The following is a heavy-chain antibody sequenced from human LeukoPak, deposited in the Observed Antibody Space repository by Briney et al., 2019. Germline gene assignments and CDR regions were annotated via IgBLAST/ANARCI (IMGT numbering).Heavy chain of an antibody. D-gene: IGHD5-12*01. V-gene: IGHV3-48*04. CDR1: GFTFSSYS. Sequence: GGSLRLSCAASGFTFSSYSMNWVRQAPGQGLEWVSYISSGSSSVYYADSVKGRFTISRDNAKNSLYLQMNSLRAEDTAVYYCARPVDYNAGDYWGQGTLVTVSS. CDR3: ARPVDYNAGDY. J-gene: IGHJ4*02. CDR2: ISSGSSSV.